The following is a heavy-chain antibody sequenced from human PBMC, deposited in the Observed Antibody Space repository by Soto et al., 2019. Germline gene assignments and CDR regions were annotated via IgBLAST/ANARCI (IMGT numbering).Heavy chain of an antibody. J-gene: IGHJ5*02. CDR3: ARGGVDSSWYGVGNWFDP. CDR1: GGSISSYY. Sequence: SETLSLTCTVSGGSISSYYWSWIRQPPGKGLEWIGYIYYSGSTNYNPSLKSRVTISVDTSKNQFSLKLSSVTAADTAVYYCARGGVDSSWYGVGNWFDPWGQGTLVTVSS. CDR2: IYYSGST. D-gene: IGHD6-13*01. V-gene: IGHV4-59*01.